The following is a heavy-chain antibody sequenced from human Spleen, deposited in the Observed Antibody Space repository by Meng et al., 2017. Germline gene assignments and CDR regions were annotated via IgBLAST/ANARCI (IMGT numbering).Heavy chain of an antibody. CDR3: ASDEDSSGNSYFDY. J-gene: IGHJ4*02. CDR2: ISGSGGST. Sequence: GGSLRLSCAASGFTFSSYEMNWVRQAPGKGLEWVSTISGSGGSTYHADSVKGRFTISRDNSKNTLYLQMNSLRAEDTAVYYCASDEDSSGNSYFDYWGQGTLVTVSS. CDR1: GFTFSSYE. D-gene: IGHD3-22*01. V-gene: IGHV3-23*01.